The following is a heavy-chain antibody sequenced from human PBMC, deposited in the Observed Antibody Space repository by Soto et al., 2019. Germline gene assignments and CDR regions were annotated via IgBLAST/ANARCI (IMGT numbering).Heavy chain of an antibody. CDR3: ARGIRNYYGVDV. V-gene: IGHV3-74*01. D-gene: IGHD5-18*01. CDR1: GFTFSSYW. J-gene: IGHJ6*02. Sequence: LRLSCAASGFTFSSYWMHWVRQAPEKGLVWVSRINSDASSTNYADSVKGRFTISRDNAKNTLYLQMNSLRAEDTAVYYCARGIRNYYGVDVWGQGTTVTVSS. CDR2: INSDASST.